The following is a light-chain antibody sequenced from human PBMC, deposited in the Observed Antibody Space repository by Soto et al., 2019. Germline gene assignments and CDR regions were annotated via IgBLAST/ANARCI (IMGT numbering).Light chain of an antibody. V-gene: IGLV2-14*01. CDR1: SSDVGGYNY. CDR3: SSYTSRHTYV. J-gene: IGLJ1*01. Sequence: QSALTQPASVSGSPGQSITISCTGTSSDVGGYNYVSWYQQHPGKAPKLIIYEVSNRPSGVSNRFSGSKSDNTASLTISGLQAEDEADYYCSSYTSRHTYVFGTGTKLTVL. CDR2: EVS.